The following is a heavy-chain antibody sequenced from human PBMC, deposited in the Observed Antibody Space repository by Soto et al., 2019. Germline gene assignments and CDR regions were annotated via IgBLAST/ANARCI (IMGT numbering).Heavy chain of an antibody. D-gene: IGHD6-6*01. J-gene: IGHJ5*02. CDR2: IYYSGST. CDR3: TRRPKFPLYCSSSPCDR. V-gene: IGHV4-39*01. Sequence: QLQLQESGPGLVKPSETLSLTCTVSGGSISSSSYFWGWVRQPPGKGLESIGSIYYSGSTYYNPSSKGRVTIPVDTSKNLFSLRLSCVTAADTAVYYCTRRPKFPLYCSSSPCDRWGQGTLVTVSS. CDR1: GGSISSSSYF.